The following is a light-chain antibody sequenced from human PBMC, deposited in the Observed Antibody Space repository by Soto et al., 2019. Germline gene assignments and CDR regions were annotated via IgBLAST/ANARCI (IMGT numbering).Light chain of an antibody. V-gene: IGKV3-20*01. CDR1: QSVSSSY. J-gene: IGKJ2*01. CDR3: QQYGSSPLYT. CDR2: GAS. Sequence: EIVLTQSPGTLSLSPGERATLSCRASQSVSSSYFAWYQQQPGEAPRLLIYGASSRATGIPDRFSGSGSGTDFTLTISRLEPEDFAVYYCQQYGSSPLYTFGQGTMLEIK.